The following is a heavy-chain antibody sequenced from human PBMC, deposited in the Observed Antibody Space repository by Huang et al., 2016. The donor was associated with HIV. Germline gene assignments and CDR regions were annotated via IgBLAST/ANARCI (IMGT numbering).Heavy chain of an antibody. Sequence: QVQLHQWGAGLLKPSETLSLTCAVYGGSFSGYYWSGIRRPPGKGLEWIGEITHSGSTNYNPSLKSRVTISEETSKHQVSLKLSSVTAADTAVYYCARAPHYGSGSYYYWGQGTLVTVSS. CDR2: ITHSGST. J-gene: IGHJ4*02. D-gene: IGHD3-10*01. CDR3: ARAPHYGSGSYYY. V-gene: IGHV4-34*01. CDR1: GGSFSGYY.